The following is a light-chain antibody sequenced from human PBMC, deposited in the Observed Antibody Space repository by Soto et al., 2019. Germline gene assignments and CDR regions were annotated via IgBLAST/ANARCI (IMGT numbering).Light chain of an antibody. CDR2: GAS. Sequence: EIVLTQSPCTLSLSPGERATLSCRASQSVSNNYLAWYQQKPGQAPRLLIYGASNRATGIPARFSGSGSGTDFTLTISSLEPEDFAIYYCQQRQYWPPITFGQGTRLEIK. J-gene: IGKJ5*01. CDR1: QSVSNNY. V-gene: IGKV3-11*01. CDR3: QQRQYWPPIT.